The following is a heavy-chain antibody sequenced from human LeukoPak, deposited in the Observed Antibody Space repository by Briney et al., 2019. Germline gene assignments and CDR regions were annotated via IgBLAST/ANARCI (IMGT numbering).Heavy chain of an antibody. CDR2: IKQDGSDK. D-gene: IGHD4-17*01. CDR3: AREVYGDNYFDY. J-gene: IGHJ4*02. CDR1: GFTFSRHR. V-gene: IGHV3-7*05. Sequence: PGGSLRLSCAASGFTFSRHRMSLVRPAPGRGLEWVANIKQDGSDKYYVDSVKGRFTISRDNAKTSLFLQMNSLRAEDTAVYYCAREVYGDNYFDYWGRGTLVTVAS.